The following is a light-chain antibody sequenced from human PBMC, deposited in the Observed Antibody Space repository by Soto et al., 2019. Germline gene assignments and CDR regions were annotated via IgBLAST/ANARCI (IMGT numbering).Light chain of an antibody. CDR1: QSIRSD. J-gene: IGKJ1*01. Sequence: EIVLTQSPATLSLSPGERATLSCRASQSIRSDLAWYQQKPGQAPRLLIHGASTRAPGFPARFSGSGPGTDFTLTISSLQSEDFAVYYCQQYNNWPWTFGQGTKVDIK. V-gene: IGKV3-15*01. CDR2: GAS. CDR3: QQYNNWPWT.